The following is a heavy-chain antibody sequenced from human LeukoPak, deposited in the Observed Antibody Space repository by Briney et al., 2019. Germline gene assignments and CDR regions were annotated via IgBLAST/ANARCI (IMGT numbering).Heavy chain of an antibody. CDR2: IYPGDSDT. CDR3: ARRSTAHAPVSRDAFDI. V-gene: IGHV5-51*01. Sequence: GESLKISCKGSGYSFTSYWIGWVRQMPGKGLEWMGIIYPGDSDTRYSPSFQGQVTISADKSISTAYLQWSSLKASDTAMYYCARRSTAHAPVSRDAFDIWGQGTMVTVSS. CDR1: GYSFTSYW. J-gene: IGHJ3*02. D-gene: IGHD5/OR15-5a*01.